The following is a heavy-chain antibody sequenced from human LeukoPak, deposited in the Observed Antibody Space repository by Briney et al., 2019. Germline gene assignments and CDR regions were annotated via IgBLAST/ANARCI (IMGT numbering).Heavy chain of an antibody. CDR2: TYYSGST. V-gene: IGHV4-39*01. CDR1: GGSISSSSYN. D-gene: IGHD3-22*01. Sequence: PSETLSLTCTVSGGSISSSSYNWGWIRQPPGKGLEWIGSTYYSGSTYYNPSLRSRVTISVDTSKHPFSLKLSSVTAADPAVYYCARHGYYYDSSGYYLEYFQHWGQGTLVTVSS. J-gene: IGHJ1*01. CDR3: ARHGYYYDSSGYYLEYFQH.